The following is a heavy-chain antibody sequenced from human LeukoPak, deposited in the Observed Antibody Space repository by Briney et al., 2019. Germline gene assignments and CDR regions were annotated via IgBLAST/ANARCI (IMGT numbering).Heavy chain of an antibody. Sequence: SVKVSCTASGGTFSSYAISWVRQAPGQGLEWMGGIIPIFGTANYAQKFQGRVTITADESTSTAYMELSSLRSEDTAVYYCARAMATISSWFDPWGQGTLVTVSS. CDR1: GGTFSSYA. J-gene: IGHJ5*02. V-gene: IGHV1-69*13. CDR3: ARAMATISSWFDP. CDR2: IIPIFGTA. D-gene: IGHD5-24*01.